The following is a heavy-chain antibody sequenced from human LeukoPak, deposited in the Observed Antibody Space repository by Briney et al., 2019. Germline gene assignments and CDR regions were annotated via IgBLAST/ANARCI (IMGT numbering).Heavy chain of an antibody. J-gene: IGHJ4*02. Sequence: PSQTLSLTCTVSGGSISSGGDYWTWIRQLPGKGLEYSGHSYDRGSTYYNPSINSRLTISVDTSKNQSSLKVKSVTAGDPAVYYCAGGRGLLDYWGQGTLVTVSS. V-gene: IGHV4-31*03. D-gene: IGHD3-16*01. CDR3: AGGRGLLDY. CDR1: GGSISSGGDY. CDR2: SYDRGST.